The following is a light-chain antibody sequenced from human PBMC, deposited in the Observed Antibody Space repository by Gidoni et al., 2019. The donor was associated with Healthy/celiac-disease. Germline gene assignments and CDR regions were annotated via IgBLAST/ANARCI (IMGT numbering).Light chain of an antibody. Sequence: SYELIQLPSGSVYPGPTAMLTCSGDALPNQYAYWDQQKPGQAPVLVIYKDRERPSVFPVRFSGSSAGTTVTLTISGGQAEDEADYYCQSADCSGTYVFGTGTKVTVL. CDR3: QSADCSGTYV. CDR1: ALPNQY. V-gene: IGLV3-25*03. J-gene: IGLJ1*01. CDR2: KDR.